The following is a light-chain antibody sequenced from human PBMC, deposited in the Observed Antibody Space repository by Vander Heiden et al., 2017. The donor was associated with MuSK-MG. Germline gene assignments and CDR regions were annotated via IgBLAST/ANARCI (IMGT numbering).Light chain of an antibody. CDR2: GAS. V-gene: IGKV3-11*01. Sequence: EIVLTQSPATLSLSPGERATLSCRASQSVSGYLAWYQQKAGQAPRLLIHGASNRATGIPARFSGSGSGTDFTLTITSLEPEDFAVYYCQQRSNWPSTFGQGTKMEIK. CDR1: QSVSGY. CDR3: QQRSNWPST. J-gene: IGKJ2*01.